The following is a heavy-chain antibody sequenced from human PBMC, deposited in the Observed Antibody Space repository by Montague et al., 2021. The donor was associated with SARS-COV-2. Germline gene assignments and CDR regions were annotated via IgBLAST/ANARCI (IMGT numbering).Heavy chain of an antibody. CDR3: ASMLSGWYASDY. CDR1: GFTFSSYA. D-gene: IGHD6-19*01. CDR2: ISYDGSNK. V-gene: IGHV3-30*04. J-gene: IGHJ4*02. Sequence: SLRLSCAASGFTFSSYAVHWVRQAPGKGLEWVAVISYDGSNKYYADSVKGRFTISRDNSKNTLYLQMNSLRAEDTAVYYCASMLSGWYASDYWGQGTLVTVSS.